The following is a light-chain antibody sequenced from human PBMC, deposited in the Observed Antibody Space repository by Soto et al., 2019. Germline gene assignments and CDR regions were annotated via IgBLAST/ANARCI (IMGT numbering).Light chain of an antibody. V-gene: IGKV3-15*01. Sequence: EIVMTQYPATLSVSPGERVTLSCRASQSVSIDLAWYQQKPGQAPRLLIFGASTRATGIPARFSGSGSGTEFSLTISSPQSEDFAVYYCQQYNNWPPWTFGQGTKVDIK. J-gene: IGKJ1*01. CDR3: QQYNNWPPWT. CDR2: GAS. CDR1: QSVSID.